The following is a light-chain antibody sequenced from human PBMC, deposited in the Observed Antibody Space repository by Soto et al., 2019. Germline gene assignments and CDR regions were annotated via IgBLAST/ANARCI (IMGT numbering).Light chain of an antibody. V-gene: IGLV2-14*01. CDR3: SSYTSSSTVM. CDR1: SSDVGGYNY. CDR2: EVS. Sequence: QSALTQPASVSGSPGQSITISRTGTSSDVGGYNYVSWYRQHPGKAPKLMIFEVSNRPSGVSNRFSGSKSANTASLTISGLQTEDEADYYCSSYTSSSTVMFGGGTKLTVL. J-gene: IGLJ3*02.